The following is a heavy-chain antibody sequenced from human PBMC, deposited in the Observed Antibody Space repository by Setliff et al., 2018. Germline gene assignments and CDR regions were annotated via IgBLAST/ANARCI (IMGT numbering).Heavy chain of an antibody. CDR1: GGSIRSSSYY. CDR2: FYSFGSI. D-gene: IGHD1-26*01. Sequence: PSETLSLTCTVSGGSIRSSSYYWGWIRQPPGKGLEWIGSFYSFGSIYYSPSLKNRVTISGDTSSNQFSLNLNSVPAADTAVYYCSRSPPNRGVGQGHHMDVWGKGTTVTVSS. J-gene: IGHJ6*03. V-gene: IGHV4-39*01. CDR3: SRSPPNRGVGQGHHMDV.